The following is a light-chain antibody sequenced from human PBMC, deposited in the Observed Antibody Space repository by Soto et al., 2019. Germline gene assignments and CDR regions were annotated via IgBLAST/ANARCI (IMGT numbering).Light chain of an antibody. CDR1: QSVSSN. Sequence: EIVMTQSPATLSVSPGERATLSCRASQSVSSNLAWYQQKPGQAPRLLIYGASTRATGIPARFSGSGSGTEFTLTISSLQSEDFGVYYCKQYNNWPRTFGQGTKVEIK. V-gene: IGKV3-15*01. CDR2: GAS. J-gene: IGKJ1*01. CDR3: KQYNNWPRT.